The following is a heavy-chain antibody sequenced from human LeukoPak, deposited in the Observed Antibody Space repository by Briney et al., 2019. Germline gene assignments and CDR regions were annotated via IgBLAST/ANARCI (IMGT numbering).Heavy chain of an antibody. CDR1: GFTFSISS. D-gene: IGHD3-22*01. V-gene: IGHV3-48*04. J-gene: IGHJ3*02. Sequence: GGSLRLSCVASGFTFSISSMSWVRQAPGKGLEWVSYISSSSSSTYDADSVRGRFTISRDNAKNSLYLQMNSLRAEDTAVYYCAKDLHYYDSSGYPDAFDIWGQGTMVTVSS. CDR3: AKDLHYYDSSGYPDAFDI. CDR2: ISSSSSST.